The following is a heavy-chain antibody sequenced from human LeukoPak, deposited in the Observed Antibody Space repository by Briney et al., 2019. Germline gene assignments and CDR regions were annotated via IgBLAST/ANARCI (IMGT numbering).Heavy chain of an antibody. CDR3: AKDQRVGAPYYFDY. J-gene: IGHJ4*02. Sequence: GGSLRLSCAASGFRFSNYAMNWVRQAPGKGLEWVSVISGGGSSTNYADSVKGRFTVSRDNSKNTLYLQMNSLRAEDTAVYYCAKDQRVGAPYYFDYWGQGTLVTVSS. V-gene: IGHV3-23*01. CDR1: GFRFSNYA. D-gene: IGHD1-26*01. CDR2: ISGGGSST.